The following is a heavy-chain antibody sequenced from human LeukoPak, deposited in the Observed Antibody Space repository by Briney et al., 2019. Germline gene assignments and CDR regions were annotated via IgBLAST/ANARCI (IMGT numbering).Heavy chain of an antibody. Sequence: PGRSLRLSCAASGFTFDDYAMHWARQAPGKGLEWVSGISWNSGSIGYADSVKGRFTISRDNAKNSLYLQMYSLRVEDTAVYYCARDLVVRGVTDYYGMDVWGQGTTVAVSS. CDR1: GFTFDDYA. CDR2: ISWNSGSI. CDR3: ARDLVVRGVTDYYGMDV. D-gene: IGHD3-10*01. V-gene: IGHV3-9*01. J-gene: IGHJ6*02.